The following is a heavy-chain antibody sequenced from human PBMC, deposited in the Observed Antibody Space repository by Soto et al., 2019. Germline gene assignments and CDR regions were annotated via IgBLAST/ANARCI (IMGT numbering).Heavy chain of an antibody. J-gene: IGHJ6*04. CDR1: VISYGTSGMC. Sequence: TEAQTVSCSLYVISYGTSGMCVSWIRQPPGNALEWLARIDWDDDKYYSTSLKTRLTISKDTSKNQVVLTMTNMDPVHTATYYSARFRAFYFRISRHSSYILFWGKAPLVTGSS. D-gene: IGHD1-26*01. V-gene: IGHV2-70*11. CDR2: IDWDDDK. CDR3: ARFRAFYFRISRHSSYILF.